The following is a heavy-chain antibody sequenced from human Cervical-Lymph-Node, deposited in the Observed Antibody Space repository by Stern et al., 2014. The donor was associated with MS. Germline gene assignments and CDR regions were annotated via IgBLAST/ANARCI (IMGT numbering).Heavy chain of an antibody. CDR3: AKVYGSGPFDY. CDR2: ISGSDGST. CDR1: GFTFSSYA. V-gene: IGHV3-23*04. D-gene: IGHD6-19*01. J-gene: IGHJ4*02. Sequence: EDQLVESGGGVVQPWTSLRLSCAASGFTFSSYAMSWVRQAPGKGLEWVSVISGSDGSTFYADSVKGRFTISRDNSKNTLFLQMNSLRAEDTAVYYCAKVYGSGPFDYWGQGTLVTVSS.